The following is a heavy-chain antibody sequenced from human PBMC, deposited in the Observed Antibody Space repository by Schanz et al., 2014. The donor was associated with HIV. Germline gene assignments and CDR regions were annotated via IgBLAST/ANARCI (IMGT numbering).Heavy chain of an antibody. CDR1: GGTFSIIA. Sequence: QVQLVQSGAEVKKPGSSVTVSCKASGGTFSIIAINWVRQAPGQGLHWMGGLVPVSTTAHHAKKFQGRVTITADQSTNTGYMELSRLDSEDTAVYYCATSTPYLYDPDAFDIWGQGTLVTVSS. V-gene: IGHV1-69*01. CDR2: LVPVSTTA. J-gene: IGHJ3*02. CDR3: ATSTPYLYDPDAFDI. D-gene: IGHD3-16*01.